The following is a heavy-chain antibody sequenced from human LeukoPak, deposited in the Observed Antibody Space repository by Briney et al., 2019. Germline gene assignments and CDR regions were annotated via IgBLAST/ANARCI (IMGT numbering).Heavy chain of an antibody. V-gene: IGHV1-18*01. D-gene: IGHD2-15*01. J-gene: IGHJ4*02. CDR1: GYTFTSYG. CDR2: ISAYNGNT. CDR3: ARVGEYCTGSSCFDY. Sequence: ASVKVSCKSSGYTFTSYGISWVRQFPGQGLEWMGWISAYNGNTNYAQKLQGRVTMTTDTSTSTAYMELRSLRSDDTAVYYCARVGEYCTGSSCFDYWGQGTLVTVSS.